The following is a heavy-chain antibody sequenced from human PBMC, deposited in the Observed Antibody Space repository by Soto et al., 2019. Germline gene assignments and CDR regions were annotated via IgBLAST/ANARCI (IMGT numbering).Heavy chain of an antibody. CDR3: AKARLPFRYLFDY. J-gene: IGHJ4*02. CDR1: GFTFSSYA. Sequence: EVQLLESGGGLVQPGGSLRLSCAASGFTFSSYAMSWVHQAPGKGLEWVSAISGSGGSTYYADSVKGRFTISRDNSKNTLYLQRNSLRAEDTAVYYCAKARLPFRYLFDYWGQGTLVTVYS. CDR2: ISGSGGST. D-gene: IGHD2-2*02. V-gene: IGHV3-23*01.